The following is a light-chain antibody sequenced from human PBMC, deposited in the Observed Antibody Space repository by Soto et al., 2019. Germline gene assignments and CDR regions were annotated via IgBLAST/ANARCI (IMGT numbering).Light chain of an antibody. V-gene: IGKV1-5*03. J-gene: IGKJ1*01. CDR1: QTISSW. Sequence: DIQMTQSPSTLSGAVGDRVTITCRASQTISSWLAWYQQKPGKAPKLPIYKASTLKSGVPTRFSGSGSGTEVTLSISRRQPDDFATDYCQHYNSYAEAFGQGTKVQLK. CDR3: QHYNSYAEA. CDR2: KAS.